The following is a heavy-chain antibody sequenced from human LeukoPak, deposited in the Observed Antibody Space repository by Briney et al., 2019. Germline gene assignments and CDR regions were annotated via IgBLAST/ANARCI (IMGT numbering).Heavy chain of an antibody. V-gene: IGHV4-34*01. CDR1: GGSFSGYY. Sequence: SETLSLTCAVYGGSFSGYYWSWIRQPPGKGLEWIGEINHSGSTNYNPSLKSRVTISVDTSKNQFSLKLSSVTAADTAVYYCAKLSGSYSLFDYWGQGTLVTVSS. CDR2: INHSGST. J-gene: IGHJ4*02. D-gene: IGHD1-26*01. CDR3: AKLSGSYSLFDY.